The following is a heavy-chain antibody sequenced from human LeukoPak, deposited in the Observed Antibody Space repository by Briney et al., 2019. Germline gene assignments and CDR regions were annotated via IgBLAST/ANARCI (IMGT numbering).Heavy chain of an antibody. Sequence: PSETLSLTCTVSGGSISSYYWSWIRQPPGKGLEWIGYIYYSGSTNYNPSLKSRVTISVDMSKNQFSLKLSSVTAADTAVYYCARAQRGMETKIDYWGQGTLVTVSS. CDR3: ARAQRGMETKIDY. CDR2: IYYSGST. CDR1: GGSISSYY. V-gene: IGHV4-59*01. J-gene: IGHJ4*02. D-gene: IGHD3-16*01.